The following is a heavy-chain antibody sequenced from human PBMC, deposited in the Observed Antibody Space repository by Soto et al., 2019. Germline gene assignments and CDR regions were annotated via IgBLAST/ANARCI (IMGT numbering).Heavy chain of an antibody. J-gene: IGHJ6*02. CDR3: AREGIAARPHYYFYYGMDV. V-gene: IGHV3-21*01. CDR2: ISSSSSYI. CDR1: GFTFSSYS. D-gene: IGHD6-6*01. Sequence: EVQLVESGGGLVKPGGSLRLSCAASGFTFSSYSMNWVRQAPGKGLEWVSSISSSSSYIYYADSVKGRFTISRDNAKNSLYLQMNSLRAEDTAVYYCAREGIAARPHYYFYYGMDVWGQGTTVTVSS.